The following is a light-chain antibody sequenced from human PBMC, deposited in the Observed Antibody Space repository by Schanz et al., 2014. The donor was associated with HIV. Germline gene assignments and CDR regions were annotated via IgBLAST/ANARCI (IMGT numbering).Light chain of an antibody. Sequence: IQMTQSPSTLSASVGDRVTITCRASQNIDNWVAWYQQKPGKAPKLLISEASILETGVPSTFSGSGSGTEFTLTISSLQPDDFATYYCLQYDDESYTFGQGTKLEIK. CDR2: EAS. J-gene: IGKJ2*01. V-gene: IGKV1-5*03. CDR3: LQYDDESYT. CDR1: QNIDNW.